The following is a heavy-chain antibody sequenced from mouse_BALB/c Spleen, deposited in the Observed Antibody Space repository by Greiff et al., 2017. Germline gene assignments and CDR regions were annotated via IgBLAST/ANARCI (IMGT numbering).Heavy chain of an antibody. D-gene: IGHD1-1*01. Sequence: VQLKESGPSLVKPSQTLSLTCSVTGDSITSGYWNWIRKFPGNKLEYMGYISYSGSTYYNPSLKSRISITRDTSKNQYYLQLNSVTTEDTATYYCARYKATVVERYFDVWGAGTTVTVSS. CDR3: ARYKATVVERYFDV. CDR1: GDSITSGY. V-gene: IGHV3-8*02. J-gene: IGHJ1*01. CDR2: ISYSGST.